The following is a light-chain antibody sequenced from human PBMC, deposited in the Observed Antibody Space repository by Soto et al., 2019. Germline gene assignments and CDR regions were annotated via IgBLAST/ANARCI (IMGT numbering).Light chain of an antibody. CDR1: SSDVGGYNY. V-gene: IGLV2-14*01. Sequence: QSALTQPASVSASPGQSITISCTGTSSDVGGYNYVSWYQQHPGKAPKLMIYEVSNRPSGVSNRFSGSKSGNTASLTISGLQDDDEADYYCRSYTSSSTYVFGTGTKLTVL. J-gene: IGLJ1*01. CDR2: EVS. CDR3: RSYTSSSTYV.